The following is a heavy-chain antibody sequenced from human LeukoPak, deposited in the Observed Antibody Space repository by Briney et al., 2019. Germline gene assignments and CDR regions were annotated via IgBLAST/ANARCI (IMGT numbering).Heavy chain of an antibody. CDR1: GFTFSSYG. J-gene: IGHJ6*02. Sequence: VQPGRSLRLSCAASGFTFSSYGMHWVRRAPGKGLEWVAVISYDGSNKYYADSVKGRFTISRDNSKNTLYLQMNSLRAEDTAVYYCAKDIVVVPAAIYYYYGMDVWGQGTTVTVSS. CDR3: AKDIVVVPAAIYYYYGMDV. D-gene: IGHD2-2*01. CDR2: ISYDGSNK. V-gene: IGHV3-30*18.